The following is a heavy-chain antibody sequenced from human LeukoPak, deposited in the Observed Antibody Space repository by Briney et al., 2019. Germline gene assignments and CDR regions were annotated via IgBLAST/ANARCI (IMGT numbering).Heavy chain of an antibody. CDR3: ASHYYDSSGYCLRY. J-gene: IGHJ4*02. CDR2: IYSGGSA. V-gene: IGHV3-66*04. CDR1: GFTVSSNY. Sequence: GGSLRLSCAASGFTVSSNYMSWVRQAPGKGLEWVSVIYSGGSAYYADSVKGRFTISRDNSKNTLYLQMNSLRAEDTAVYYCASHYYDSSGYCLRYWGQGTLVTVSS. D-gene: IGHD3-22*01.